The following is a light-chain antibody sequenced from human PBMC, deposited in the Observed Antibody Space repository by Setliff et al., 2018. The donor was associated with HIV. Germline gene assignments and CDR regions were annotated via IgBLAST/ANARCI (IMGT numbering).Light chain of an antibody. J-gene: IGLJ1*01. CDR1: STDVGGYDH. CDR3: CSYAGSYV. V-gene: IGLV2-8*01. CDR2: EVS. Sequence: QSALTQPPSASGSPGQSVTISCTGASTDVGGYDHVSWYQQHPGKPPKVVISEVSQRPSGVPDRFSGSKSGNTAFLTVSGLQAEDEADYYCCSYAGSYVFGTGTKVTVL.